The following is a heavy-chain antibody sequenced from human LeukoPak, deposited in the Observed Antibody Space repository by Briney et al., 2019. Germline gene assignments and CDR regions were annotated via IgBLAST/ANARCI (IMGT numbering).Heavy chain of an antibody. CDR3: AKVRIDYELLNLYYFDY. Sequence: GGSLRLSCAASGFTFSSYAMSWVRQAPGKGLEWVSAISGSGGSTYYADSVKGRFTISRDNSKNTLYLQMNSLRAEDTAVYYCAKVRIDYELLNLYYFDYWGQGTLVTVSS. D-gene: IGHD2-2*01. CDR1: GFTFSSYA. J-gene: IGHJ4*02. V-gene: IGHV3-23*01. CDR2: ISGSGGST.